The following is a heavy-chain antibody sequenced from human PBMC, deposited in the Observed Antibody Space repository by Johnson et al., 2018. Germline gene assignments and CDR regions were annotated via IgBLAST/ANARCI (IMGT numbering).Heavy chain of an antibody. CDR3: ARRYYYGSGSYHDAFDI. J-gene: IGHJ3*02. V-gene: IGHV4-28*06. D-gene: IGHD3-10*01. Sequence: ESGPGLVKPSDTLSLTCAVSGYSISSSNWWGWIRQPPGKGLEWIGYIYPGDSDTRYSPSFQGQVTISADKSISTAYLQWSSLKASDTAMYYCARRYYYGSGSYHDAFDIWGQGTMVTVSS. CDR2: IYPGDSDT. CDR1: GYSISSSNW.